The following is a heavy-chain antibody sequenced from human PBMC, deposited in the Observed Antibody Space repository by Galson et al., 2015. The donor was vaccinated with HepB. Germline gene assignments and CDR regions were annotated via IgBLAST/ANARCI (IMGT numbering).Heavy chain of an antibody. CDR2: ISAYNGNT. J-gene: IGHJ5*02. CDR1: GYTFTSYG. CDR3: ARALYYDNWFDP. Sequence: SVKASCKASGYTFTSYGISWVRQAPGQGLEWMGWISAYNGNTNYAQKLQGRVTMTTDTSTSTAYMELRSLRSDDTAVYYCARALYYDNWFDPWGQGTLVTVSS. D-gene: IGHD3-3*01. V-gene: IGHV1-18*01.